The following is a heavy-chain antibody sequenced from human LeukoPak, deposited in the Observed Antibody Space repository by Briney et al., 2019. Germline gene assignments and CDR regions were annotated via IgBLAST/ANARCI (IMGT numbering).Heavy chain of an antibody. Sequence: GGSLRLSCAASGFTFGSYSMSWVRQAPGKGLEWVSSITYSSGNTYYSDSVKGRFTISRDNSKNTLYLQMDSLRADDTAVYYCAKIRSGYALFDYWGQGTLVTVSS. CDR2: ITYSSGNT. J-gene: IGHJ4*02. CDR1: GFTFGSYS. V-gene: IGHV3-23*01. D-gene: IGHD5-12*01. CDR3: AKIRSGYALFDY.